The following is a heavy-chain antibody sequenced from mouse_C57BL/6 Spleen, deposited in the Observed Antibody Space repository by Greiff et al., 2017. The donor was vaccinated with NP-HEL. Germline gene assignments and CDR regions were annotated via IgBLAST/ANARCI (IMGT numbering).Heavy chain of an antibody. CDR1: GFTFSSYA. D-gene: IGHD1-1*01. V-gene: IGHV5-9-1*02. J-gene: IGHJ1*03. CDR3: TSTVVAPHWYCDV. Sequence: EVQGVESGEGLVKPGGSLKLSCAASGFTFSSYAMSWVRQTPEKRLEWVAYISSGGDYIYYADTVKGRFTISRDNARNTLYLQMSSLKSEDTAMYYCTSTVVAPHWYCDVWGTETTVTVSS. CDR2: ISSGGDYI.